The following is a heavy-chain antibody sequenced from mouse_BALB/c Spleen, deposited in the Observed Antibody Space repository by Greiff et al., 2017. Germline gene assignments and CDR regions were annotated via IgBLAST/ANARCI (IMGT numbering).Heavy chain of an antibody. D-gene: IGHD3-3*01. V-gene: IGHV2-6-1*01. Sequence: VQLQQSGPGLVAPSQSLSITCTVSGFSLTSYGVHWVRQPPGKGLEWLVVIWSDGSTTYNSALKSRLSISKDNSKSQVFLKMNSLQTDDTAMYYCARHGSARDHYYAMDYWGQGTSVTVSS. J-gene: IGHJ4*01. CDR3: ARHGSARDHYYAMDY. CDR2: IWSDGST. CDR1: GFSLTSYG.